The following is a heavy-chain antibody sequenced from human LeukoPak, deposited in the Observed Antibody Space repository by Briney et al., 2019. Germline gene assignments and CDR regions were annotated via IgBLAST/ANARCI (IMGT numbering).Heavy chain of an antibody. J-gene: IGHJ4*02. CDR1: GFTFSSYG. D-gene: IGHD3/OR15-3a*01. V-gene: IGHV3-30*03. CDR2: ISYDGSNK. Sequence: GGSLRLSCAASGFTFSSYGMHWVRQAPGKGLEWVAVISYDGSNKYYADSVKGRFTISRDNSKNTLYLQMNSLRAEDTAVYFCASWAGNAQSDSWTGPFDYWGQGTPVTVSS. CDR3: ASWAGNAQSDSWTGPFDY.